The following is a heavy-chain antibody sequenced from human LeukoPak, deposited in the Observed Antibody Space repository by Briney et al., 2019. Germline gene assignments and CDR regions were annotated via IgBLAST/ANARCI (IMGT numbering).Heavy chain of an antibody. J-gene: IGHJ4*02. V-gene: IGHV1-2*02. CDR1: GYTFTGYY. CDR3: ARVIYCSGGSCSHYFDY. Sequence: ASVKVSCKASGYTFTGYYMHWVRQAPGQGLEWMGWIHHNGGDTNYAQKLQGRVTMTRDTSINTAYMELSRLRSDDTAVYYCARVIYCSGGSCSHYFDYWGQGTLVTVSS. CDR2: IHHNGGDT. D-gene: IGHD2-15*01.